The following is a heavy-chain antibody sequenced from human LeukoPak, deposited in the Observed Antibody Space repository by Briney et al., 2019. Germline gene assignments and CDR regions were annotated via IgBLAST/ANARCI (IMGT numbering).Heavy chain of an antibody. Sequence: SVKVSCKASGGTFSNYAISWVRQAPGQGLEWIGGIIPIFGTGTYAQKFQGRVTITADESTSTAYMELSSLRSEDTAVYYCARDGSGSYYSPLWVWGQGTLVTVSS. V-gene: IGHV1-69*01. CDR3: ARDGSGSYYSPLWV. D-gene: IGHD3-10*01. CDR2: IIPIFGTG. CDR1: GGTFSNYA. J-gene: IGHJ4*02.